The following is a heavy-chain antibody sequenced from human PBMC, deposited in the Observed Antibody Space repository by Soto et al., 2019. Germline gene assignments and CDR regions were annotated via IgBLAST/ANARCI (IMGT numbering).Heavy chain of an antibody. D-gene: IGHD5-12*01. Sequence: PSEPLSQPCTVAEGSISSCYWCWIRQPPGKGLEWIGYLYYSGITNYNPSLKSRVSTSLDPSKNQFSLKLTSVTAADTAVYYCASHRSGYAFQWGQGTLVTVSS. V-gene: IGHV4-59*01. J-gene: IGHJ4*02. CDR1: EGSISSCY. CDR2: LYYSGIT. CDR3: ASHRSGYAFQ.